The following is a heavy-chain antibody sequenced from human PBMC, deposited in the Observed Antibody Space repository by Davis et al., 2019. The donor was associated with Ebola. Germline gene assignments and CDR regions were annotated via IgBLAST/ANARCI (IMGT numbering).Heavy chain of an antibody. CDR1: GGSFSGYY. CDR2: INHSGST. J-gene: IGHJ4*02. Sequence: MPSETLSLTCAVYGGSFSGYYWRWIRQPPGKGLEWIGEINHSGSTNYNPSLKSRVTISVDTSKNQFSLKLSSVTAADTAVYYCARGPWALTIFGPQNNYYFDYWGQGTLVTVSS. D-gene: IGHD3-3*01. CDR3: ARGPWALTIFGPQNNYYFDY. V-gene: IGHV4-34*01.